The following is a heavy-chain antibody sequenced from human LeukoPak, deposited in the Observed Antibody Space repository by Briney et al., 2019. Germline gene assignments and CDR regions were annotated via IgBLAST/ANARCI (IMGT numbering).Heavy chain of an antibody. CDR3: ARDERDYGGPLFQH. D-gene: IGHD4-23*01. CDR2: INTDGSST. CDR1: GFTFSSYW. Sequence: GGSLRLSCAASGFTFSSYWMHWVRQAPGKGLVWVSHINTDGSSTTYADSVKGRFTISRDNAKNTLDLQMNSLRAEDTAIYYCARDERDYGGPLFQHWGQGTLVTVSS. V-gene: IGHV3-74*01. J-gene: IGHJ1*01.